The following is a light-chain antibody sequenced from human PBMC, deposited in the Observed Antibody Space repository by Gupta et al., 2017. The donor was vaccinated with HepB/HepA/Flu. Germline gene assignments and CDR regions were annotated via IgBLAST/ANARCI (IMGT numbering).Light chain of an antibody. V-gene: IGLV2-14*03. CDR2: DVS. CDR3: SSYTSSSTLGV. J-gene: IGLJ1*01. CDR1: SSDVGGYNY. Sequence: SSDVGGYNYVSWYQQHPGKAPKLMIYDVSNRPSGVSNRFSGSKSGNTASLTISGLQAEDEADYYCSSYTSSSTLGVFGTGTKVTVL.